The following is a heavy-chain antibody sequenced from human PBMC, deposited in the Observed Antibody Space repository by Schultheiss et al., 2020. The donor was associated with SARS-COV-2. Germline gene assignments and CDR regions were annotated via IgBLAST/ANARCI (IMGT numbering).Heavy chain of an antibody. D-gene: IGHD3-22*01. V-gene: IGHV4-34*01. CDR1: GGSFSGYY. Sequence: GSLRLSCAVYGGSFSGYYWSWIRQPPGKGLEWIGEINHSGSTNYNPSLKSRVTISVDTSKNQFSLKLSSVTAADTAVYYCARDYYDSGYAFDIWGQGTMVTVSS. J-gene: IGHJ3*02. CDR2: INHSGST. CDR3: ARDYYDSGYAFDI.